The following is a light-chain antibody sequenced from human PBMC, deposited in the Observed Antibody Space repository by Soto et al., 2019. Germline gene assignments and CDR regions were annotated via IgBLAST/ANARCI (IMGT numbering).Light chain of an antibody. CDR2: GVS. V-gene: IGKV3-20*01. Sequence: ENVLTQSPGTLSVAPGERATLSCRATHSVTIRYFAPYQQKPGQAPRLLIYGVSSKATDIPDRFSGSDSRTDFPLTISRLAAEDFVVYYCQQYSTLPHTFGQGTKLEIK. CDR3: QQYSTLPHT. CDR1: HSVTIRY. J-gene: IGKJ2*01.